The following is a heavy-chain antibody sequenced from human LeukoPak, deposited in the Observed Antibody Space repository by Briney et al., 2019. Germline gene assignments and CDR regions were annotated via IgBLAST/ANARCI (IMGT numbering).Heavy chain of an antibody. D-gene: IGHD2-2*01. V-gene: IGHV1-18*01. CDR3: ARDRFGYCSSTSCRYGMDV. Sequence: ASVKVSCKASGYTFTSYGISWVRPAPGQGLEWMGWISAYNGNTNYAQKLQGRVTMTTDTSTSTAYMELRSLRSDDTAVYYCARDRFGYCSSTSCRYGMDVWGQGTTVTVSS. CDR2: ISAYNGNT. CDR1: GYTFTSYG. J-gene: IGHJ6*02.